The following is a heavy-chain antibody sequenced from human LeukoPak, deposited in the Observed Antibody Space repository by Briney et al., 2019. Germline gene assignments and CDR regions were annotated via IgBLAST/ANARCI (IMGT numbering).Heavy chain of an antibody. CDR2: ISAYNGNT. CDR3: ATGPPYGSGVLYYFDS. D-gene: IGHD3-10*01. Sequence: ASVKVSCKASGYTFASYGISWVRQAPGQGLEWMGWISAYNGNTDYAQKFQGRVTMTEDTSTDTAYMELSSLRSEDTAVYYCATGPPYGSGVLYYFDSWGQGTLVTVSS. V-gene: IGHV1-18*01. J-gene: IGHJ4*02. CDR1: GYTFASYG.